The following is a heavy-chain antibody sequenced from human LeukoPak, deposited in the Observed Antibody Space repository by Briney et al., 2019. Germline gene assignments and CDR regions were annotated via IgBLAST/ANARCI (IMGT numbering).Heavy chain of an antibody. CDR2: ISAYNGNT. V-gene: IGHV1-18*01. CDR3: ATGDPYGSGSQYYMDV. Sequence: ASVKVSCKASGYTFTSYGISWVRQAPGQGLEWMGWISAYNGNTNYAQKLQGRVTMTTDTSTSTAYMELSSLRSEDTAVYYCATGDPYGSGSQYYMDVWGKGTTVTVSS. J-gene: IGHJ6*03. CDR1: GYTFTSYG. D-gene: IGHD3-10*01.